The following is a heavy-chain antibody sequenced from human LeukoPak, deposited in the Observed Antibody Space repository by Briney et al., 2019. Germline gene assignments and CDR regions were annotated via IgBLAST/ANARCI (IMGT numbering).Heavy chain of an antibody. J-gene: IGHJ4*01. D-gene: IGHD3-22*01. CDR2: IYYSGST. CDR3: ARSPNSSGYYWDY. Sequence: SETLSLTCTVSGGSISSSSYYWGWIRQPPGKGLEWIGSIYYSGSTYYNPSLKSRVTISVDTSKNQFSLKLSSVTAADTAVYYYARSPNSSGYYWDYWGQGTLVTVSS. V-gene: IGHV4-39*01. CDR1: GGSISSSSYY.